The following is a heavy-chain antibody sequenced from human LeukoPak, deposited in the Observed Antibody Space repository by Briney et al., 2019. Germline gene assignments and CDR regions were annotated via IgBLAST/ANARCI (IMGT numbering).Heavy chain of an antibody. V-gene: IGHV1-69*13. CDR1: GGTFSSYA. CDR3: ARKICSSTSCYHYYFDY. Sequence: ASVKVSCKASGGTFSSYAISWVRQAPGQGLEWMGGIIPIFGTANYAQKFQGRVTITADESTSTAYMELSSLRSEDTVVYYCARKICSSTSCYHYYFDYWGQGTLVTVSS. CDR2: IIPIFGTA. D-gene: IGHD2-2*01. J-gene: IGHJ4*02.